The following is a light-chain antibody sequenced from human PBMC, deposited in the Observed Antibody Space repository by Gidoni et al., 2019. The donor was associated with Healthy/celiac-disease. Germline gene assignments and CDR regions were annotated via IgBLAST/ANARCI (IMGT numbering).Light chain of an antibody. CDR1: QSVSSY. J-gene: IGKJ1*01. CDR2: DAS. V-gene: IGKV3-11*01. CDR3: QQRSDWPPT. Sequence: EIVLTQSPATLSLSPGERATLSCRASQSVSSYLAWYQQKPGQAPRLLIYDASNRATGIPARFRGSGSGTDFTLTISSLEPEDLAVYYCQQRSDWPPTFXQXTKVEIK.